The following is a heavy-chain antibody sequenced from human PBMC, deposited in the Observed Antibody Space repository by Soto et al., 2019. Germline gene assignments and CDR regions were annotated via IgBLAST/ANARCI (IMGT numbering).Heavy chain of an antibody. Sequence: GGSLRLSCAASGFTFSGSAMHWVRQASGKGLEWVGRIRSKANSYATAYAASVKGRFTISRDDSKNTAYLQMNSLKTEDTAVYYCTRLYDILTGPPDYYYYYMDVWGKGTTVTVSS. J-gene: IGHJ6*03. V-gene: IGHV3-73*01. CDR3: TRLYDILTGPPDYYYYYMDV. CDR2: IRSKANSYAT. D-gene: IGHD3-9*01. CDR1: GFTFSGSA.